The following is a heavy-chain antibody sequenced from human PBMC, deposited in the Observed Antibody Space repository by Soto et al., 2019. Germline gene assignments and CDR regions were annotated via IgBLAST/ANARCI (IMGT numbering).Heavy chain of an antibody. V-gene: IGHV4-61*03. Sequence: SETLSLTCAVYGVSVSSGNYYWSWIRQPPGKGLEWIGEMSHRGGTHFNPSLKSRVTISMDTSKNHFSLKMSSVTAADTALYYCARVERGTATTVVDAFDIWGPGTMVTVSS. D-gene: IGHD1-1*01. CDR2: MSHRGGT. CDR3: ARVERGTATTVVDAFDI. J-gene: IGHJ3*02. CDR1: GVSVSSGNYY.